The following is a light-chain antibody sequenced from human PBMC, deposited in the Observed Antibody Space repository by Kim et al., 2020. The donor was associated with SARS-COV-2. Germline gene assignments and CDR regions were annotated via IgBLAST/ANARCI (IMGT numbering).Light chain of an antibody. J-gene: IGLJ1*01. CDR2: DVT. CDR1: SSDVGNYNS. V-gene: IGLV2-14*04. Sequence: GQSLTISCTGTSSDVGNYNSVSWYQQHPGKAPKLMIYDVTKRPSGVSIRFSGSKSGNTASLTISGLQAEDEADYYCNSYTSSTSDVFGTGTKVTVL. CDR3: NSYTSSTSDV.